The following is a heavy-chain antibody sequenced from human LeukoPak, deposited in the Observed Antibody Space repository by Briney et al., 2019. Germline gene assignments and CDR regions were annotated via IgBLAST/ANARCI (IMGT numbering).Heavy chain of an antibody. CDR1: GFTFSSYW. Sequence: GGSLRLSCAASGFTFSSYWMSWVRQAPGKGLEWVAVISYDGSNKYYADSVKGRFTISRDNSKNTLYLQMNSLRAEDTAVYYCAKALSSSWYGSLDYWGQGTLVTVSS. CDR3: AKALSSSWYGSLDY. D-gene: IGHD6-13*01. V-gene: IGHV3-30*18. CDR2: ISYDGSNK. J-gene: IGHJ4*02.